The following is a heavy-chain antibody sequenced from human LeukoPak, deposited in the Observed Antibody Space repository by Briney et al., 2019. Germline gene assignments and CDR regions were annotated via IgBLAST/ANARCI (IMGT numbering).Heavy chain of an antibody. J-gene: IGHJ3*02. Sequence: GGSLRLSCAASGFTFSSYGMHWVRQAPGKGLEWVAVIWYDGSNKYYADSVKGRFTISRDNSKNTLYLQMNSLRAEDTAVYYCAKALIHNSSGWSTWAFDIWGQGTMVTVSS. CDR1: GFTFSSYG. V-gene: IGHV3-33*06. CDR2: IWYDGSNK. D-gene: IGHD6-19*01. CDR3: AKALIHNSSGWSTWAFDI.